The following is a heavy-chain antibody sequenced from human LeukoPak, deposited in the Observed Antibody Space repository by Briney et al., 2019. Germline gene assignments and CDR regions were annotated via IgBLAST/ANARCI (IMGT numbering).Heavy chain of an antibody. CDR3: ATGIGTLWSGYYHDF. CDR2: IIPVLGVA. D-gene: IGHD3-3*01. CDR1: GGTFSSYA. Sequence: SVKVSCKASGGTFSSYAISWVRQAPGQGLEWMGRIIPVLGVANYAQKFQGRVTISADKSTSTAYMEVSSLRSEDTAVYYCATGIGTLWSGYYHDFWGQGTLVTVSS. J-gene: IGHJ4*02. V-gene: IGHV1-69*04.